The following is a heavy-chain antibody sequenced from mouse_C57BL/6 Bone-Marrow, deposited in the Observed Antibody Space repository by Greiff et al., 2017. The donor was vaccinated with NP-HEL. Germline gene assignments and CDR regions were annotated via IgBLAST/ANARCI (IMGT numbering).Heavy chain of an antibody. CDR2: ISDGGSYT. CDR1: GFTFSSYA. D-gene: IGHD1-1*02. V-gene: IGHV5-4*01. J-gene: IGHJ2*01. Sequence: DVQLVESGGGLVKPGGSLKLSCAASGFTFSSYAMSWVRQTPEKRLEWVATISDGGSYTYYPDNVKGRFTISRDNAKNNLYLQMSHLKSEDTAMYYCARWYYGDYWGQGTTLTVSS. CDR3: ARWYYGDY.